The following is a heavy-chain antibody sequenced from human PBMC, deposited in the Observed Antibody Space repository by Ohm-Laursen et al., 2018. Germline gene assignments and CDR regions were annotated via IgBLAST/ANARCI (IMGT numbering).Heavy chain of an antibody. J-gene: IGHJ3*02. Sequence: GSLRLSCAASGFTFDDYAMHWVRQAPGKGLEWVSYISSTSNTIYYADSVKGRFTISRDNVKNSLYLQMNSLRAEDTAVYYCAREGLVEGRHAFDIWGQGTMVTVSS. CDR3: AREGLVEGRHAFDI. CDR2: ISSTSNTI. D-gene: IGHD1-1*01. V-gene: IGHV3-48*01. CDR1: GFTFDDYA.